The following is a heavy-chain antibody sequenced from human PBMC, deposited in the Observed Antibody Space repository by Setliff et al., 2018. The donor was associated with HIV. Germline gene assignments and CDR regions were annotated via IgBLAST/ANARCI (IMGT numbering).Heavy chain of an antibody. CDR2: THYSGSS. CDR3: ARHNVITYGGLIYDYLYYGLDV. J-gene: IGHJ6*02. Sequence: SETLSLTCTISGGFISNHYWNWIRQPPGKGLEWIGSTHYSGSSYYSPSLKSRVTISLDTSKNEISLKVTSVTAADTAVYYCARHNVITYGGLIYDYLYYGLDVWGRGTPVTVSS. CDR1: GGFISNHY. V-gene: IGHV4-59*11. D-gene: IGHD3-16*02.